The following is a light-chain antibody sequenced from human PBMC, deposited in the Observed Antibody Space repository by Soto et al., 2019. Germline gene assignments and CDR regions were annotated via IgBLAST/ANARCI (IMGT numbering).Light chain of an antibody. J-gene: IGKJ4*01. CDR3: QQYNSYSPLT. CDR1: RNSVRW. V-gene: IGKV1-5*01. Sequence: DIQMTQSPSTLSASVGARVTLTCRASRNSVRWLAWYQQKPGKAPKLLTYDASSLQSGVPSRFSCCGSGTEFTLTISSLQPDDFATYCRQQYNSYSPLTCGGGTKVE. CDR2: DAS.